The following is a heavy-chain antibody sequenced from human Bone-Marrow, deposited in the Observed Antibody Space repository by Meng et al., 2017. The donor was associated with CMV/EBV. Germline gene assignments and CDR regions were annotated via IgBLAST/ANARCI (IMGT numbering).Heavy chain of an antibody. D-gene: IGHD3-10*01. CDR3: ARDRGAGSYYNGYYYGVDV. J-gene: IGHJ6*02. CDR1: GFTFDDYG. V-gene: IGHV3-20*04. Sequence: GESLKISCAASGFTFDDYGMSWVRQAPGKGLEWVSGINWNGGSTGYADSVKGRFTISRDNAKNSLYLQMNSLRVEDTALYYCARDRGAGSYYNGYYYGVDVWGQGTTVTVSS. CDR2: INWNGGST.